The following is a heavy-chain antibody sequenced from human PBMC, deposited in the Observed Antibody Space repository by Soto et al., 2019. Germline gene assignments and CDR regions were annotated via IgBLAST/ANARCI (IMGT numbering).Heavy chain of an antibody. J-gene: IGHJ1*01. CDR3: ARGAGGGATTLHFQH. Sequence: SVKVSCKASGCTFSSYAISWVRQAPGQGVEWMGGIIPIFGTANYAQKFQGRVTITADESTSTAYMELSSLRSEDTAVYYCARGAGGGATTLHFQHWGQGTLVTVSS. CDR2: IIPIFGTA. V-gene: IGHV1-69*13. D-gene: IGHD1-26*01. CDR1: GCTFSSYA.